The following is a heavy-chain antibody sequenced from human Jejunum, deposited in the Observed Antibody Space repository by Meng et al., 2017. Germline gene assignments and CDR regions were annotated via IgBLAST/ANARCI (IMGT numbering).Heavy chain of an antibody. CDR3: ARDTAGFGP. V-gene: IGHV4-39*07. CDR1: GGSISTGGYY. CDR2: IFYSGTT. Sequence: LHLQGPGPGLAKPSATLSLPSAGSGGSISTGGYYWGWIRQSPGKGLEWIGSIFYSGTTYYNPSLKSRVTISIDTSKNQFSLKMNSVTAADTAVYYCARDTAGFGPWGQGTLVTVSS. J-gene: IGHJ5*02. D-gene: IGHD6-13*01.